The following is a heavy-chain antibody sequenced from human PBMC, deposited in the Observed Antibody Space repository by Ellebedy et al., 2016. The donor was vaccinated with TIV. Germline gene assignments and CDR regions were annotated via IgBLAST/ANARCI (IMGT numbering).Heavy chain of an antibody. CDR1: GDSISSSHYY. Sequence: GSLRLXXTVSGDSISSSHYYWGWIRQPPGKGLEWIGSIYYVGSTYYNPSLKSRVTISIDTSKNQFSLKLTSVTAADTAVYFCARDLKPWLQKNYFDHWGQGTLVTVSS. D-gene: IGHD6-19*01. CDR3: ARDLKPWLQKNYFDH. J-gene: IGHJ4*02. V-gene: IGHV4-39*07. CDR2: IYYVGST.